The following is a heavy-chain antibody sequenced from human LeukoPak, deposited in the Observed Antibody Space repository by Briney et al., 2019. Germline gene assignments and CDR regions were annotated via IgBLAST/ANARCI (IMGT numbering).Heavy chain of an antibody. CDR1: GGTFSSYA. CDR3: ARSGIPYYYGSGSHYQSFDY. CDR2: IIPIFGTA. D-gene: IGHD3-10*01. J-gene: IGHJ4*02. V-gene: IGHV1-69*13. Sequence: GASVKVSCKASGGTFSSYAISWVRQAPGQGLEWMGGIIPIFGTANYAQKFQGRVTITADESTSTAYMELSSLRSEDTAVYYCARSGIPYYYGSGSHYQSFDYWGQGTLVTVSS.